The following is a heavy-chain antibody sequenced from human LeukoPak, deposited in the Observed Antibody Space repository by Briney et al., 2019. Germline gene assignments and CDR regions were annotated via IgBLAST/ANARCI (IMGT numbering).Heavy chain of an antibody. CDR2: ISSSRSTI. CDR1: GFTFSSNS. CDR3: ARAPTDDYGDYSFDY. D-gene: IGHD4-17*01. J-gene: IGHJ4*02. Sequence: GGSLRLSCAASGFTFSSNSMNWVRQAPGRGLEWGSYISSSRSTIYYADSVKGRFTISRDNAKNSLYLQMNSLRAEDTAVYYCARAPTDDYGDYSFDYWGQGTLVTVSS. V-gene: IGHV3-48*04.